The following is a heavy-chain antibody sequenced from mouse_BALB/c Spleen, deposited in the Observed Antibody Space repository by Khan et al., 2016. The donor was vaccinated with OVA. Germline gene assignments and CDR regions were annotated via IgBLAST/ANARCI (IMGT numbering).Heavy chain of an antibody. CDR3: ARHRFTTPTAWFAY. D-gene: IGHD1-2*01. CDR1: GFTFSSYG. Sequence: EVELVESGGDLVKPGGSLNLSCEASGFTFSSYGMSWLRQTPDKRLEWVATISNGGSYTYFPDSVKGRLTISRDNAKNTLYLQMSSLKSEDTAMYDSARHRFTTPTAWFAYWGQGTLVTVFA. CDR2: ISNGGSYT. J-gene: IGHJ3*01. V-gene: IGHV5-6*01.